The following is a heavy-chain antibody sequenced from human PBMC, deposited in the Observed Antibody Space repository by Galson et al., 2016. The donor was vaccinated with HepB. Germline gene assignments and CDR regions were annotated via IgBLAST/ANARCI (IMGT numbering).Heavy chain of an antibody. CDR3: VRGGLGV. Sequence: VKVSCKASGYTFINYGISWVRQAPGQGLEWMGWISTYNGNTKYAQKLQDRLTMTTDTPTSTAYMELRSLRYDDTAVYYCVRGGLGVWGQGTTVTVSS. CDR2: ISTYNGNT. D-gene: IGHD7-27*01. V-gene: IGHV1-18*01. CDR1: GYTFINYG. J-gene: IGHJ6*02.